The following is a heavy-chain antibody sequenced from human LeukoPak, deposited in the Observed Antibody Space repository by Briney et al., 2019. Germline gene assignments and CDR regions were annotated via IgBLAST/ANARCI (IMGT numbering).Heavy chain of an antibody. D-gene: IGHD3-10*01. CDR2: IWYDGSNK. CDR3: ARGGLYYGSGSYYFGY. CDR1: GFTFSSYG. J-gene: IGHJ4*02. V-gene: IGHV3-33*01. Sequence: GGSLRLSCAASGFTFSSYGMHWVRQAPGKGLEWVAVIWYDGSNKYYADSVKGRFTISRDNAKNTLYLQMNSLRAEGTAVYYCARGGLYYGSGSYYFGYWGQGTLVTVSS.